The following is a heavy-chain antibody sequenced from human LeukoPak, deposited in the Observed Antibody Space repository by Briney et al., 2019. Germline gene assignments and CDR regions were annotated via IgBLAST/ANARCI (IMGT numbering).Heavy chain of an antibody. D-gene: IGHD6-13*01. CDR1: GYTFTGYY. J-gene: IGHJ5*02. Sequence: ASVKVSCKASGYTFTGYYMHWVRQAPGHGLEWMGWINPNSSGTNYAQKFQGRVTMTRDTSISTAYMELSRLRSDDTAVYYCARSIAAAEGNWFDPWGQGTLVTVSS. CDR3: ARSIAAAEGNWFDP. CDR2: INPNSSGT. V-gene: IGHV1-2*02.